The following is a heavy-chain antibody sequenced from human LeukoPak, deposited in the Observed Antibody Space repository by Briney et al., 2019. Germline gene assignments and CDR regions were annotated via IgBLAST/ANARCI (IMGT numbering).Heavy chain of an antibody. Sequence: QSGGSLRLSCAASGFTFSGYAMSWVRQAPGKGLEWVSAISGSGGSTYYADSVKGRFTISRDNSKNTLYLQMNSLRAEDTAVYYCAKDQMVTTSSYDYWGQGTLVTVSS. CDR2: ISGSGGST. V-gene: IGHV3-23*01. J-gene: IGHJ4*02. CDR3: AKDQMVTTSSYDY. CDR1: GFTFSGYA. D-gene: IGHD4-17*01.